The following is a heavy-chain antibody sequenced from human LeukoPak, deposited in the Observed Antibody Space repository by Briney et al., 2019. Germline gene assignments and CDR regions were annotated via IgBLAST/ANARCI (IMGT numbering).Heavy chain of an antibody. J-gene: IGHJ6*02. CDR3: ASVKSYYYYYGMDV. CDR1: GFTFSSYS. V-gene: IGHV3-21*01. CDR2: ISSSSSYI. Sequence: PGGSLRLSCAASGFTFSSYSMNWVRQAPGKGLEWVSSISSSSSYIYYADSVKGRFTISRDNAKNSLYLQMNSLRAEDTAVYYCASVKSYYYYYGMDVWGQGTTVTVSS.